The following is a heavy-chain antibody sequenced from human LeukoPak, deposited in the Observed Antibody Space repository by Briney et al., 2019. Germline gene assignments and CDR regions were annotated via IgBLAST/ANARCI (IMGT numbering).Heavy chain of an antibody. Sequence: GGSVRPSCAASGFTFSSYWMSWVRQAPGKGLEGVAITKLDESEKYYVDSVKGRFTISRDNAKDSLYLQMKSLTAEDTSVYYFGTSHQVVGPVVFFDSWGQGTPVTVSS. CDR3: GTSHQVVGPVVFFDS. V-gene: IGHV3-7*01. D-gene: IGHD2-2*01. J-gene: IGHJ5*01. CDR2: TKLDESEK. CDR1: GFTFSSYW.